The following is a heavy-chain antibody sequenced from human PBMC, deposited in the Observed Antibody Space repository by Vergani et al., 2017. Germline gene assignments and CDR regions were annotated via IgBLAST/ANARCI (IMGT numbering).Heavy chain of an antibody. CDR3: ARVPLSSSSLDY. CDR2: IDPSDSYT. J-gene: IGHJ4*02. D-gene: IGHD6-6*01. V-gene: IGHV5-10-1*03. CDR1: GYSFTSYW. Sequence: EVQLVPSGAEVKTPGESLRISCKCSGYSFTSYWISWVRQMPGKGLEWMGRIDPSDSYTNYSPSFQGHVTISADKSISTAYLQWSSLKASDTAMYYCARVPLSSSSLDYWGQGTLVTVSS.